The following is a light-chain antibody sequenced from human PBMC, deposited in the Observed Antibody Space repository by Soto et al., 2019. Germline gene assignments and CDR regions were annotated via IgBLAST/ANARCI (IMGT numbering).Light chain of an antibody. Sequence: DIQMTQSPSTLSASVGDRVTITCRASQSISSWLAWYQQKPGNAPKLLIYGAASVESGVPSRFSGGGSGTEFTRTSGSLQPDEFATYCWQQYNSYWRFGQGTKVEIE. CDR2: GAA. V-gene: IGKV1-5*01. CDR3: QQYNSYWR. CDR1: QSISSW. J-gene: IGKJ1*01.